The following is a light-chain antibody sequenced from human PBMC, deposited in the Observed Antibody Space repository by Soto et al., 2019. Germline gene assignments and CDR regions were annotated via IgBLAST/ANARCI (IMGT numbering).Light chain of an antibody. Sequence: QSVLTQPPSASGTPGQRVTISCSGGTSNIGSNYVYWYQQLPGTAPKLLIYTNNERPSGVPDRFSGSKSGTSASLAITGLRSEDEDDYYCAAWDDSLSGVVFGGGTKLTVL. CDR1: TSNIGSNY. V-gene: IGLV1-47*01. J-gene: IGLJ2*01. CDR3: AAWDDSLSGVV. CDR2: TNN.